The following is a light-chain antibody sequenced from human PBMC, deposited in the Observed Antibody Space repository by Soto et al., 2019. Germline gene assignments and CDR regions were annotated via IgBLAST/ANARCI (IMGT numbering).Light chain of an antibody. CDR1: QSVSSK. CDR3: QHYSTWLWT. J-gene: IGKJ1*01. Sequence: EIVMTQSPATLSVSPGERATLSCRASQSVSSKLAWYQQKPGQGPRLLIYGASTRATGIPARFSGSGSGTELTLTISSPQSEDFAVYYCQHYSTWLWTFGQGTKVEIK. V-gene: IGKV3-15*01. CDR2: GAS.